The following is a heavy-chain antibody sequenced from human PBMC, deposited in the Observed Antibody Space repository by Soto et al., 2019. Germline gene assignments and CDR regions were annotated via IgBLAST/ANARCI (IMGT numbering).Heavy chain of an antibody. CDR3: ARDQVQLWPFETRNDAFDI. CDR1: GFTFSSYA. D-gene: IGHD5-18*01. J-gene: IGHJ3*02. Sequence: GGSLRLSCAASGFTFSSYAMHWVRQAPGKGLEWVAVISYDGSKKYYADSVKGRFTISRDNAKNTLYLQMNSLRAEDTAVYYCARDQVQLWPFETRNDAFDIWGQGTMVTVSS. CDR2: ISYDGSKK. V-gene: IGHV3-30-3*01.